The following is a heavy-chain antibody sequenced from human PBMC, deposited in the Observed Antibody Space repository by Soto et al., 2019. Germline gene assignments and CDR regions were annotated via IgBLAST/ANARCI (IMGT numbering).Heavy chain of an antibody. CDR2: IESRGNT. CDR3: ARWRPRDGYNSGHSDFHI. D-gene: IGHD5-12*01. J-gene: IGHJ3*02. CDR1: GDSFTNYY. Sequence: SETLSLPCMASGDSFTNYYWNYTRPSPGKSLEWIRCIESRGNTNYTPSLNRRVTISVDTSRTQFSLNLSSVTAADTAVYYCARWRPRDGYNSGHSDFHIWGQGTMVTVSS. V-gene: IGHV4-59*01.